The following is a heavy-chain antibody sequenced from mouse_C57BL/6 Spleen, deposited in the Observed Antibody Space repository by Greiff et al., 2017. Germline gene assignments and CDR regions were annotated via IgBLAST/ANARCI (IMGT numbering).Heavy chain of an antibody. J-gene: IGHJ2*01. V-gene: IGHV1-62-2*01. D-gene: IGHD1-1*01. CDR2: IYPGSGSI. Sequence: VQLQQSGAELVKPGASVKLSCTASGYTFTEYTIHWVKQRSGQGLEWIGWIYPGSGSIKYNEKFKDKATLTADKYSSTVYMELSSLTSEDSAVYYCARHEEGYGKGLDYWGQGTTLTVAS. CDR1: GYTFTEYT. CDR3: ARHEEGYGKGLDY.